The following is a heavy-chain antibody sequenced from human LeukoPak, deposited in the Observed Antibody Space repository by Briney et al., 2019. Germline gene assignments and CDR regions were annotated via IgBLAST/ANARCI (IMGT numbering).Heavy chain of an antibody. Sequence: SETLSLTCTVSGGSISSSSYYWGWIRQPPGKGLEWIGSIYYSGSTYYNPSLKSRVTISVDTSKNQFSLKLSSVTAADTAVYYCARYYYDSSGYYDYGMDVWGQGTTVTVSS. V-gene: IGHV4-39*07. CDR1: GGSISSSSYY. CDR3: ARYYYDSSGYYDYGMDV. J-gene: IGHJ6*02. D-gene: IGHD3-22*01. CDR2: IYYSGST.